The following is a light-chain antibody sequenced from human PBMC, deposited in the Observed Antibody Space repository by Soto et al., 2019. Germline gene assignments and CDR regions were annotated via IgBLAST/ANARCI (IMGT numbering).Light chain of an antibody. CDR3: QQYSGYSRT. Sequence: IQMTQSPSTLSASVGDRFAMTCRASQSISSWLAWYQQKPGKAPNLLIYKASRLHSGVSSRFSGSESGTEFTLTISSLQPDDFATYYCQQYSGYSRTSGQGTKVDIK. CDR1: QSISSW. V-gene: IGKV1-5*03. J-gene: IGKJ1*01. CDR2: KAS.